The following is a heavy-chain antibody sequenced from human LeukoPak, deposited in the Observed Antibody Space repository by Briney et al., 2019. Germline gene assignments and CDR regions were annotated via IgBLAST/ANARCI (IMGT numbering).Heavy chain of an antibody. CDR2: INPNSGGP. Sequence: ASVKVSCKASGYTFTGYYMHWVRQAPGQGLEWMGWINPNSGGPNYAQKFQGRVTMTRDTSISTAYMELSRLRSDDTAVYYCARVVGYCSSTSCYGQRYYFDYWGQGTLVTVSS. CDR3: ARVVGYCSSTSCYGQRYYFDY. D-gene: IGHD2-2*01. V-gene: IGHV1-2*02. CDR1: GYTFTGYY. J-gene: IGHJ4*02.